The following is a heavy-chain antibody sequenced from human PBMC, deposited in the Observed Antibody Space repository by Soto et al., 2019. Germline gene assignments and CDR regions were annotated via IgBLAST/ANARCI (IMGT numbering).Heavy chain of an antibody. V-gene: IGHV1-69*01. CDR2: IIPMYGPA. CDR1: GGTFSSYA. J-gene: IGHJ5*02. CDR3: AQATTMGQCVTDDWFEH. Sequence: QVPLVQSGAEVKKPGSPVKVSCKASGGTFSSYAIHWVRQAPGQGLEWMGGIIPMYGPAKYAQRFQGRVTTTEDESRTAVNIALKHLTSQDTTVYYFAQATTMGQCVTDDWFEHWRHETRVNVSS. D-gene: IGHD5-18*01.